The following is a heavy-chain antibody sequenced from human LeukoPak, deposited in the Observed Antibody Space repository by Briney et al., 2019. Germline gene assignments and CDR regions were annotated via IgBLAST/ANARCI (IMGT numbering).Heavy chain of an antibody. J-gene: IGHJ3*02. CDR2: ISGSGGST. V-gene: IGHV3-23*01. D-gene: IGHD6-13*01. Sequence: GGSLRLSCAASGFTFSSYAMSWVRQAPGKGLEWVSAISGSGGSTYYADSVKGRFTISRDNFKNTLYLQMNSLRAEDTAVYYCAKDSSSWYDAFDIWGQGTMVTVSS. CDR3: AKDSSSWYDAFDI. CDR1: GFTFSSYA.